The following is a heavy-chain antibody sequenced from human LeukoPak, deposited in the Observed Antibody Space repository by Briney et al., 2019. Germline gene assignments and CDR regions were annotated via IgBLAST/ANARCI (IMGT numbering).Heavy chain of an antibody. CDR1: GFTFRTFW. CDR2: IKQDGNEK. Sequence: TGGSLRLSCAASGFTFRTFWMSWVRQAPGKGLEWVASIKQDGNEKYYVDSVRGRFTISRDDAKNSLYLQMNSLRAEDTAVYYCALPPGPHEYSSSSTPYNWFDPWGQGTLVTVSS. V-gene: IGHV3-7*01. CDR3: ALPPGPHEYSSSSTPYNWFDP. J-gene: IGHJ5*02. D-gene: IGHD6-6*01.